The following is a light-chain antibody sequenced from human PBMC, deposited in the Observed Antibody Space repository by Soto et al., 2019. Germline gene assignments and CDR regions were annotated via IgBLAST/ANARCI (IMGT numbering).Light chain of an antibody. CDR1: QSLLYSNGYNY. J-gene: IGKJ5*01. Sequence: IVMTRSPLSLPVTPGEPASISCRSSQSLLYSNGYNYLDWYLQRPGQSPQLLIYLASNRAPGVPDRFSGSGSGTDFTLKISRVEAEDVGVYYCMQGLQDLTFGQGTRLEI. CDR2: LAS. CDR3: MQGLQDLT. V-gene: IGKV2-28*01.